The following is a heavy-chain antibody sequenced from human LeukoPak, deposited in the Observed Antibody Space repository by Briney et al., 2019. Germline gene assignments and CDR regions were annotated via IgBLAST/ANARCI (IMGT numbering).Heavy chain of an antibody. V-gene: IGHV3-7*01. D-gene: IGHD6-19*01. J-gene: IGHJ4*02. CDR2: MNQDESTI. CDR3: ARTVPGQRDDYFDY. Sequence: GGSLGLSCAASGFTFSRHWMSWVRQAPGKGLERVAHMNQDESTIYSIDAVKGRFTISRDNDKNSLYLHMSGLTVADTAVYYCARTVPGQRDDYFDYWGQGTLVTVSS. CDR1: GFTFSRHW.